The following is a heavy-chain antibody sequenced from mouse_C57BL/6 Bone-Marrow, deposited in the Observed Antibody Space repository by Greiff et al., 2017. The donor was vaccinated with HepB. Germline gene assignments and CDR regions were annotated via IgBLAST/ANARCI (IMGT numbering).Heavy chain of an antibody. Sequence: VKLQESGPGLVAPSQSLSITCTVSGFSLTSYGVSWVRQPPGKGLEWLGVIWGDGSTNYHSAHISRLSISKDNSKSQVFLKLNSLQTDDTATYYCAKKRGNYYGSSYAMDYWGQGTSVTVSS. CDR2: IWGDGST. CDR3: AKKRGNYYGSSYAMDY. V-gene: IGHV2-3*01. D-gene: IGHD1-1*01. CDR1: GFSLTSYG. J-gene: IGHJ4*01.